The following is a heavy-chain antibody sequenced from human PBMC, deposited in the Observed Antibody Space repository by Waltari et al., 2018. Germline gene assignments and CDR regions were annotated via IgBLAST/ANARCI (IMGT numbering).Heavy chain of an antibody. CDR3: ARHEVYXXSRGFDP. Sequence: EVQLVQSGAEVRKPXESLKLSFKGXGYSFXHSWSGWGRQMPGKGLEWRGIIYHGDSDTXYSPSFQGXVTIXAEXSIXTXYXQWSSLKAXXNAMXYCARHEVYXXSRGFDPXGQGTLVTVXS. V-gene: IGHV5-51*01. J-gene: IGHJ5*02. D-gene: IGHD3-22*01. CDR2: IYHGDSDT. CDR1: GYSFXHSW.